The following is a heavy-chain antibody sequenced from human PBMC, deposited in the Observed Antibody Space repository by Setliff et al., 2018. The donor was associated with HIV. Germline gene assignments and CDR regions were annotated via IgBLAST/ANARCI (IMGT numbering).Heavy chain of an antibody. CDR2: IANDGST. CDR3: TRHLPVYYGSGVSYYFDY. Sequence: TLSLTCNVSGDSISRYYWSWIRQPPGKGLEWIGYIANDGSTNYNPPLKSRLSISVDTSKNQVSLKLTSVTAADTAVYYCTRHLPVYYGSGVSYYFDYWGQGTLVTVSS. D-gene: IGHD3-10*01. CDR1: GDSISRYY. J-gene: IGHJ4*02. V-gene: IGHV4-59*08.